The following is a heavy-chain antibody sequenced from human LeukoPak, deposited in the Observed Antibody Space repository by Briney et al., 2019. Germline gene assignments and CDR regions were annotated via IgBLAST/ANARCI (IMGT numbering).Heavy chain of an antibody. CDR3: AKDQWSDSSALDY. Sequence: LSGGSLRLSCAASGFTFSSYAMHWVRQAPGKGLEWVAVISYDRSITYYADSVKGRFTLFCDNSKNTLYLQMNSLSPEDTAVYYCAKDQWSDSSALDYWGQGTLVTVSS. V-gene: IGHV3-30-3*01. J-gene: IGHJ4*02. CDR1: GFTFSSYA. D-gene: IGHD3-22*01. CDR2: ISYDRSIT.